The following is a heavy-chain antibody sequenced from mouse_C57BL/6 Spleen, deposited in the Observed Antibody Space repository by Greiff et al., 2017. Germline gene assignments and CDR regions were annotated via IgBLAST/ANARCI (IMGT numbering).Heavy chain of an antibody. CDR3: ARGECEVYY. CDR1: GYAFSSSW. J-gene: IGHJ2*01. Sequence: QVQLQQSGPELVKPGASVKISCKASGYAFSSSWMNWVKQRPGKGLEWIGRIYPGDGDTNYNGKFKGKATLTADKSSSTAYMQLSSLTSEDSAVYFCARGECEVYYWGQGTTLTVSS. V-gene: IGHV1-82*01. CDR2: IYPGDGDT.